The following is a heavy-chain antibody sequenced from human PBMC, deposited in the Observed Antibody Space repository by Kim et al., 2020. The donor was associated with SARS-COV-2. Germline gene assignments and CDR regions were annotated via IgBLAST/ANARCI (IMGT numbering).Heavy chain of an antibody. CDR1: GYTFTSYA. J-gene: IGHJ4*02. CDR3: ARRQQWLGPGCFDY. D-gene: IGHD6-19*01. CDR2: INAGNGNT. Sequence: ASVKVSCKASGYTFTSYAMHWVRQAPGQRLEWMGWINAGNGNTKYSQKFQGRVTITRDTSASTAYMELSSLRSEDTAVYYCARRQQWLGPGCFDYWGQGTLVTVSS. V-gene: IGHV1-3*01.